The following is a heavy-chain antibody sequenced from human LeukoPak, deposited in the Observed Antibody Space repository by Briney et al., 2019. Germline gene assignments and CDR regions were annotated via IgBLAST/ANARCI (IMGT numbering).Heavy chain of an antibody. CDR1: GFTFSSYA. D-gene: IGHD3-10*01. Sequence: GGSLRLSCAASGFTFSSYAMSWVRQAPGKGLEWVSAISGSGGSTYYADSVKGRFTISRDNSMNTLYLQMNSLRAEDTAVYYCAKDRTYYYGSGSYYPDAFDIWGQGTMVTVSS. V-gene: IGHV3-23*01. J-gene: IGHJ3*02. CDR2: ISGSGGST. CDR3: AKDRTYYYGSGSYYPDAFDI.